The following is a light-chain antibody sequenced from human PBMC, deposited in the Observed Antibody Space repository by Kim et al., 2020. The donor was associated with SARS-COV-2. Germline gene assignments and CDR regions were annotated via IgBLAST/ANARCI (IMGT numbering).Light chain of an antibody. Sequence: EIVLTQSPATLSLSPGERATLSCRASQSVSSYLAWYQQKPGQAPRLLIYDASNRATGIPARFSGSGSGTDFTLTISSPETEDFAVYYCQQRVAWPPLTFGGGTKVDIK. CDR2: DAS. CDR3: QQRVAWPPLT. J-gene: IGKJ4*01. CDR1: QSVSSY. V-gene: IGKV3-11*01.